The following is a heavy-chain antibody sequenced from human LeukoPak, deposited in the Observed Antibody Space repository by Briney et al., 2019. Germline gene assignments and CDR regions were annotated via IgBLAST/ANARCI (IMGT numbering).Heavy chain of an antibody. J-gene: IGHJ1*01. D-gene: IGHD5-24*01. V-gene: IGHV4-30-2*01. CDR2: IYHSGST. CDR3: ARDGYSARGFQH. Sequence: TLSLTSAVSGGSISSGGYSWSCIRQPPGKGLGWVAYIYHSGSTYYNPSLKRRVTISVDRSTNPSSLKLSSVSAADTAVSYCARDGYSARGFQHWGQGTLVTVSS. CDR1: GGSISSGGYS.